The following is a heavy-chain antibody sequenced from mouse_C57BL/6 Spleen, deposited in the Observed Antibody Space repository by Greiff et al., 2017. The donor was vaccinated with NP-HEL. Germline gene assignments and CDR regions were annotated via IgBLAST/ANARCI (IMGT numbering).Heavy chain of an antibody. V-gene: IGHV1-80*01. CDR2: IYPGDGDT. Sequence: QVQLQQSGAELVKPGASVKISCKASGYAFSSYWMNWVKQRPGTGLEWIGQIYPGDGDTNYNGQLQGKATLTADKSSSTAYMQLSSLTSEDSAVYFCARDYGAWFAYWGQGTLVTVSA. CDR3: ARDYGAWFAY. J-gene: IGHJ3*01. D-gene: IGHD1-1*01. CDR1: GYAFSSYW.